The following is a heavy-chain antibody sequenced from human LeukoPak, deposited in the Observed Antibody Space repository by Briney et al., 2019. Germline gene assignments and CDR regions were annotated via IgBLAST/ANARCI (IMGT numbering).Heavy chain of an antibody. D-gene: IGHD1-26*01. CDR1: GFTVSSNY. Sequence: GGSLRLSCAASGFTVSSNYMTWVRQAPGKGLEWVSVIYSGGNTYYADSVKGRFTISRDNTKNTVYLQMNSLRADDTAVYYCARDVGFIVGATPGAFDIWGQGTMVTVSS. V-gene: IGHV3-66*01. CDR2: IYSGGNT. CDR3: ARDVGFIVGATPGAFDI. J-gene: IGHJ3*02.